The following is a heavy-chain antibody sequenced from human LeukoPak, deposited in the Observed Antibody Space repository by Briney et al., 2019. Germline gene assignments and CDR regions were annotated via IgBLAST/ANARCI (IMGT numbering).Heavy chain of an antibody. D-gene: IGHD1-26*01. CDR1: GGSISSGDYY. V-gene: IGHV4-30-4*08. CDR2: IYYSGST. Sequence: PSQTLSLTCTVSGGSISSGDYYWRWIRQPPGKGLEWIGYIYYSGSTYYNPSLKSRVTISIDTSKTQFSLKLSSVTAADTAVYYCARDLGERELPLGGAFDIWGQGTMVTVSS. CDR3: ARDLGERELPLGGAFDI. J-gene: IGHJ3*02.